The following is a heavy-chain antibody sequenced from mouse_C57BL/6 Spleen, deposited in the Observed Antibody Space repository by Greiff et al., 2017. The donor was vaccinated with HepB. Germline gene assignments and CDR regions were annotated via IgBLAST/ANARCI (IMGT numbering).Heavy chain of an antibody. CDR1: GFTFSSYA. D-gene: IGHD1-1*01. V-gene: IGHV5-4*01. CDR3: ASDPEESSSLYFDV. Sequence: EVQGVESGGGLVKPGGSLKLSCAASGFTFSSYAMSWVRQTPEKRLEWVATISDGGSYTYYPDNVKGRFTISRDNAKNNLYLQMSTLKSEDTAMYYCASDPEESSSLYFDVWGTGTTVTVSS. CDR2: ISDGGSYT. J-gene: IGHJ1*03.